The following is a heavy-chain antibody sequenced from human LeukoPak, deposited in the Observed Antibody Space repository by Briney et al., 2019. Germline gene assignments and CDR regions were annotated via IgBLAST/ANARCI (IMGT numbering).Heavy chain of an antibody. CDR1: GYTFTRYV. D-gene: IGHD5-12*01. CDR2: ISAYNGNT. V-gene: IGHV1-18*01. CDR3: ARDRPVVATISHPDY. Sequence: ASVNVSCKASGYTFTRYVISWVGQAPRQGLAWMAWISAYNGNTNYAQKLQGRVTKTTDTSTSTAYMELRSLRSGDTAVYYCARDRPVVATISHPDYWGQGTLVTVSS. J-gene: IGHJ4*02.